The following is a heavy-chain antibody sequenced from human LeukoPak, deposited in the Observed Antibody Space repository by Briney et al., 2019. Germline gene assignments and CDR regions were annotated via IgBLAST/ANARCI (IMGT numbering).Heavy chain of an antibody. CDR1: GFSFNNYL. V-gene: IGHV3-74*03. CDR2: INTDGSHS. J-gene: IGHJ4*02. CDR3: TRDLNGDPYYYLDV. Sequence: GGSLRLSCAGSGFSFNNYLMHWIRQAPGKGLVWVSRINTDGSHSMYADSVKGRFSISRDNTKNTLYLQMNSLRAEDTAVYYCTRDLNGDPYYYLDVWGQGTLVTVSS. D-gene: IGHD4-17*01.